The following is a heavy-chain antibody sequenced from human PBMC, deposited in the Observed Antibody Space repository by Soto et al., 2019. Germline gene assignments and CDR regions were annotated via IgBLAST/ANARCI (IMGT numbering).Heavy chain of an antibody. CDR2: IGVGSGHT. D-gene: IGHD3-3*01. V-gene: IGHV1-58*01. CDR1: RFTFTSPA. CDR3: AADALSHYDFWYDYYGMDV. J-gene: IGHJ6*02. Sequence: VKASCKASRFTFTSPAVQRVRQAGGQRLESIGWIGVGSGHTNYAQKFQERVTITRDMSTSTASMELSSLRSVYTAVYYCAADALSHYDFWYDYYGMDVWCQGTTVTVSS.